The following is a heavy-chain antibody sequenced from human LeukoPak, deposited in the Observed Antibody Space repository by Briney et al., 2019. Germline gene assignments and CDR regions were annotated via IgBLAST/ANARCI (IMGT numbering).Heavy chain of an antibody. CDR3: AREGNVDTAMECFDY. J-gene: IGHJ4*02. Sequence: ASVKVSCKASGYTFTSYGISWVRQAPGQGLEWMGWISAYNGNTNYAQKLQGRVTMTTDTSTSTAYMELRSLRSDDTAVYYCAREGNVDTAMECFDYRGQGTLVTVSS. CDR2: ISAYNGNT. D-gene: IGHD5-18*01. CDR1: GYTFTSYG. V-gene: IGHV1-18*01.